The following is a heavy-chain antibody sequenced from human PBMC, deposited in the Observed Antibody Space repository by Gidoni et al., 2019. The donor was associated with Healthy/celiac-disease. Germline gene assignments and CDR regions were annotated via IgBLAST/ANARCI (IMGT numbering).Heavy chain of an antibody. Sequence: EVQLLESGGGLVQPGGSLRLSCAASGFTFSSYAMSWDRQAPGKGLEWASAISGSGGSTYYADSVKGRFTISRDNSKNTLYLQMNSLRAEDTAVYYCAKDHCSSTSCYTEGRFDPWGQGTLVTVSS. J-gene: IGHJ5*02. CDR1: GFTFSSYA. V-gene: IGHV3-23*01. D-gene: IGHD2-2*02. CDR2: ISGSGGST. CDR3: AKDHCSSTSCYTEGRFDP.